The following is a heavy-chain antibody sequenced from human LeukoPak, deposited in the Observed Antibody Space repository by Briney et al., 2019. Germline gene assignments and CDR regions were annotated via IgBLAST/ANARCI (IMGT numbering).Heavy chain of an antibody. J-gene: IGHJ4*02. CDR1: GYTFTGYY. CDR3: ARGGPRYYDSSGYSQAFDY. CDR2: INPNSGGT. Sequence: GASVKVSCKASGYTFTGYYMHWVRQAAGQGREGMGWINPNSGGTNYAQKFQGRVTMTRDTSISTAYMELSRLRSDDTAVYYCARGGPRYYDSSGYSQAFDYWGQGPLVTVSS. V-gene: IGHV1-2*02. D-gene: IGHD3-22*01.